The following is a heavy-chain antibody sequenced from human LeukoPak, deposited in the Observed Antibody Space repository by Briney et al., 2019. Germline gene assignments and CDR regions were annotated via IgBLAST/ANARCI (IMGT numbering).Heavy chain of an antibody. J-gene: IGHJ3*02. CDR1: GFTFSSYE. CDR2: ISNSGSTI. D-gene: IGHD3-22*01. Sequence: GGSLRLSCAASGFTFSSYEMNWVRQAPGKGLEWVSYISNSGSTIYYADSVKGRFTISRDNAKNSLYLQMNSLRAEDTAVYYCARGRDYYDSSGYVWGAFDIWGQGTMVTVSS. V-gene: IGHV3-48*03. CDR3: ARGRDYYDSSGYVWGAFDI.